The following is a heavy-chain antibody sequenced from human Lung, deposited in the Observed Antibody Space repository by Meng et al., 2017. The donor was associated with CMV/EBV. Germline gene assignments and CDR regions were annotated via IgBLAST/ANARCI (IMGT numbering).Heavy chain of an antibody. J-gene: IGHJ6*02. Sequence: GESLKISCAASGFTFSSYWMHWVRQAPGKGLVWVSRINSDGSSTSYADSVKGRFTISRDNAKNTMYLQMNSLRAEDTAVYYCASDKVRYYDFWSGYGGMYVWGQGXTVTVSS. CDR3: ASDKVRYYDFWSGYGGMYV. V-gene: IGHV3-74*01. CDR2: INSDGSST. D-gene: IGHD3-3*01. CDR1: GFTFSSYW.